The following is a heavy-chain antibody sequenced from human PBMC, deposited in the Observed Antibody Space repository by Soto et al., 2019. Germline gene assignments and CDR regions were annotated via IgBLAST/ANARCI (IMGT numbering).Heavy chain of an antibody. CDR2: INPSGGST. CDR1: GYTFTSYG. Sequence: ASVKVSCKASGYTFTSYGISWVRQAPGQGLEWMGIINPSGGSTSYAQKLQGRVTMTRDTSTSTVYMELSSPRSEDTAVYYCARDPDAFSSSWLFDYWGQGTLVTVSS. V-gene: IGHV1-46*03. CDR3: ARDPDAFSSSWLFDY. D-gene: IGHD6-13*01. J-gene: IGHJ4*02.